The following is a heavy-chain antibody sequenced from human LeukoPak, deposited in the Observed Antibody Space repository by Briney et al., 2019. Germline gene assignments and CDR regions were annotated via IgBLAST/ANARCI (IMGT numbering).Heavy chain of an antibody. V-gene: IGHV3-11*01. CDR2: ISSSGSTI. Sequence: PGGSLRLSCAASGFTFSDYYMSWIRQAPGKGLEWVSYISSSGSTIYYADSVKGRFTISRDNAKNSLYLQMNSLRAEDTAVYYCARVRYSSSSRCRGRYFDLWGRGTLVTVSS. CDR1: GFTFSDYY. CDR3: ARVRYSSSSRCRGRYFDL. J-gene: IGHJ2*01. D-gene: IGHD6-6*01.